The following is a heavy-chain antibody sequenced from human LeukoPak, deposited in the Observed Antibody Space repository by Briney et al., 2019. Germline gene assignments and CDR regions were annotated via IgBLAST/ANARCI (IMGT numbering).Heavy chain of an antibody. CDR3: ARGGEGWFGELSLFDY. D-gene: IGHD3-10*01. Sequence: ASVTVSYKASGYTLTNYYMHGVRQAPGQGGEWMGWISAYNGNTNYAQKLQGRVTMTTDTSTSTAYMELRSLRSDDTAVYYCARGGEGWFGELSLFDYWGQGTLVTVSS. J-gene: IGHJ4*02. CDR1: GYTLTNYY. CDR2: ISAYNGNT. V-gene: IGHV1-18*04.